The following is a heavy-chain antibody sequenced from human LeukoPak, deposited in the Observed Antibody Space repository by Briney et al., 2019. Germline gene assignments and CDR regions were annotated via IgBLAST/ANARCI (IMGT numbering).Heavy chain of an antibody. D-gene: IGHD1-1*01. J-gene: IGHJ3*02. CDR1: GFTFSSYS. V-gene: IGHV3-7*01. Sequence: GGSLRLSCVASGFTFSSYSMHWVRQAPGKGLEWVANIKQDGSEKYYVDSVKGRFTISRDNAKNSLYLQMNSLRAEDTAVYYCARLDNGATAPKVAFDIWGQGTMVTVSS. CDR3: ARLDNGATAPKVAFDI. CDR2: IKQDGSEK.